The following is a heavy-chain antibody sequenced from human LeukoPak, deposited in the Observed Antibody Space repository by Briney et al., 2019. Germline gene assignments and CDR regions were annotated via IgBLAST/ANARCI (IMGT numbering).Heavy chain of an antibody. CDR1: GFTVSSNY. V-gene: IGHV3-66*01. CDR2: IYSGGST. CDR3: ARGYFYGGNPTALDY. D-gene: IGHD4-23*01. Sequence: PGGSLRLSCAASGFTVSSNYMSWVRQAPVKGLEWVSVIYSGGSTYYADSVKGRFTISRDNSKNTLYLQMNSLRAEDTAVYYCARGYFYGGNPTALDYWGQGTLATVSS. J-gene: IGHJ4*02.